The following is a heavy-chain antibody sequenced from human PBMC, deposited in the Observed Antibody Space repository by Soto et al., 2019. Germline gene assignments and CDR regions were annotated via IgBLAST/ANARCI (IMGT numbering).Heavy chain of an antibody. V-gene: IGHV4-30-2*01. J-gene: IGHJ6*02. CDR1: NGSVSSGTYS. CDR2: IYYSGTT. CDR3: ARGHYYYGMDV. Sequence: QLRLQESGSGLVKPSQTLSLTCTVSNGSVSSGTYSWSWVRQPPGKGLEWIGYIYYSGTTYYTPSLKSRLTMSMDRANDHFSLNLTSVTAADTAVYFCARGHYYYGMDVWGQAITVTVSS.